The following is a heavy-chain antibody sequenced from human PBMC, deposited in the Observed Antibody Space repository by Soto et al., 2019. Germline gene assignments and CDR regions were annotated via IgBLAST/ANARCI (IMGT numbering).Heavy chain of an antibody. D-gene: IGHD4-17*01. CDR2: IFYSGST. V-gene: IGHV4-59*08. Sequence: QVQLQESGPGLVKPSETLSLTCTVSGGSISSYYWSWIRQPPGKGLEWIGYIFYSGSTNYNPSLRGQVSISVDTAKSLATLTLSSAPGADPAVYHFARGYGRAFDIWGQGTMVSVSS. J-gene: IGHJ3*02. CDR3: ARGYGRAFDI. CDR1: GGSISSYY.